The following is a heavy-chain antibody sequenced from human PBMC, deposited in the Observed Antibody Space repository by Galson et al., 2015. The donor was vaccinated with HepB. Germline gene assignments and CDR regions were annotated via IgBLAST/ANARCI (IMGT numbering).Heavy chain of an antibody. V-gene: IGHV3-48*03. D-gene: IGHD3-22*01. CDR1: GFTFSSYE. J-gene: IGHJ4*03. CDR3: AIKGLYYDSSGGYYFDY. Sequence: SLRLSCAASGFTFSSYEMNWVRQAPGKGLEWVSYISSSGSTIYYADSVKGRFTISRDNAKNSLYLQMNSLRAEDTAVYYCAIKGLYYDSSGGYYFDYWGQGTTVTVSS. CDR2: ISSSGSTI.